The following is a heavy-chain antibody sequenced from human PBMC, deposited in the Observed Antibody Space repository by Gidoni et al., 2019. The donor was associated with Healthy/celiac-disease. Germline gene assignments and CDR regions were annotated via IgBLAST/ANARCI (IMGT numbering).Heavy chain of an antibody. CDR1: GDSFTSYW. CDR2: IDPSDSYT. J-gene: IGHJ4*02. CDR3: ARIAAAGIGVY. V-gene: IGHV5-10-1*03. D-gene: IGHD6-13*01. Sequence: EVQLVQSGAEGTKPGESLRISCKGSGDSFTSYWISWVRQVPGKGLEWMGRIDPSDSYTHYSPSFQGHVTILADKSSSTAYLQWSILKASDTAMYYCARIAAAGIGVYWGQGTLVTVSS.